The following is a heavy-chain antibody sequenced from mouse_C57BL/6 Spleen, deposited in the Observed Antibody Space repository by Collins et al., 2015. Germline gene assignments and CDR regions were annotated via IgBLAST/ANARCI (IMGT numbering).Heavy chain of an antibody. CDR3: ARDHGNCWYFDV. J-gene: IGHJ1*01. CDR2: IWAGGST. CDR1: GFSLTSYG. D-gene: IGHD2-1*01. Sequence: QVQLKESGPGLVAPSQSLSITCTVSGFSLTSYGVHWVRQPPGKGLEWLGVIWAGGSTNYNSALMSRLSISKDNSKSQVFLKMNSLQTDDTAMYYCARDHGNCWYFDVWGAGTTITVSS. V-gene: IGHV2-9*02.